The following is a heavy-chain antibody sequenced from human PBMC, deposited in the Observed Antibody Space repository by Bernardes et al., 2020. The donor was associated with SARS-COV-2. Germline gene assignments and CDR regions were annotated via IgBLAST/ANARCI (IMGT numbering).Heavy chain of an antibody. CDR2: INPNSGDT. Sequence: ASVKVSCKASGYTFAGYYMHWVRQAPGQGLEWMGWINPNSGDTKYAQKFQGRVTTTRDTSISTVYMELSMLRFDDTAVYYCARGYYYERSYSIGGYWGQGDLVTVTS. CDR1: GYTFAGYY. J-gene: IGHJ4*02. V-gene: IGHV1-2*02. D-gene: IGHD3-22*01. CDR3: ARGYYYERSYSIGGY.